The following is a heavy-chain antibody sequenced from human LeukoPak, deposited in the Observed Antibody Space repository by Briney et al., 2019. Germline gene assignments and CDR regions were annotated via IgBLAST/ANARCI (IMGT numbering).Heavy chain of an antibody. V-gene: IGHV3-23*01. CDR3: AKSRRFWSGPDY. D-gene: IGHD3-3*01. Sequence: RAGESLRLSCAASGFTFSSYAMSWVRQAPGKGLEWVSAISGSGGSTYYADSVKGRFTISRDNSKNTLYLQMNSLRAEDTAVYYCAKSRRFWSGPDYWGQGTLVTVSS. CDR1: GFTFSSYA. CDR2: ISGSGGST. J-gene: IGHJ4*02.